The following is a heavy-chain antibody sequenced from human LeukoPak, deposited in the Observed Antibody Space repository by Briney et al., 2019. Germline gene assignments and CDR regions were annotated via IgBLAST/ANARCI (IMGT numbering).Heavy chain of an antibody. CDR3: ARGLARITIFGVVPTSAFDI. V-gene: IGHV4-4*02. J-gene: IGHJ3*02. CDR2: IYHSGST. CDR1: GGSISSSNW. D-gene: IGHD3-3*01. Sequence: SGTLSLTCAVSGGSISSSNWWSWVRQPPGKGLEWIGEIYHSGSTNYNPSLKSRVTMSVDTSKNQFSLKLSSVTAADTAVYYCARGLARITIFGVVPTSAFDIWGQGTMVTVSS.